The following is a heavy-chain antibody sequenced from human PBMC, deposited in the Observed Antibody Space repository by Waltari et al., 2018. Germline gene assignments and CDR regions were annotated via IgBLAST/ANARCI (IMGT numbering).Heavy chain of an antibody. CDR2: IWYYGSNK. CDR1: GFTFSSYG. V-gene: IGHV3-33*01. J-gene: IGHJ4*02. D-gene: IGHD2-21*02. CDR3: ARSYCGGDCYPDY. Sequence: QVQLVESGGGVVQPGRSLRLSCAASGFTFSSYGMHWVRQAPGKGLGWVACIWYYGSNKYYADSVKGRFTISRDNSKNTLYLQMNSLRAEDTAVYYCARSYCGGDCYPDYWGQGTLVTVSS.